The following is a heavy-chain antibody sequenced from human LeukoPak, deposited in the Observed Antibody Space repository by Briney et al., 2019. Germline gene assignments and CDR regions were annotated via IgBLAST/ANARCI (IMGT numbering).Heavy chain of an antibody. Sequence: ASVKVSCKASGGTFSSYAISWVRQAPGQGLEWMGIINPSGGSTSYAQKFQGRVTMTRNTSISTAYMELSSLRSEDTAVYYCARGRPTVTTSPLWWYRYWGQGTLVTVSS. CDR3: ARGRPTVTTSPLWWYRY. CDR1: GGTFSSYA. CDR2: INPSGGST. J-gene: IGHJ4*02. D-gene: IGHD4-11*01. V-gene: IGHV1-8*02.